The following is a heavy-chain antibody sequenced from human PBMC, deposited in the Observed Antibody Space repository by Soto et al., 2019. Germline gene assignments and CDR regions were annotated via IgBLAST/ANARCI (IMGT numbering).Heavy chain of an antibody. CDR3: AVTGEVDY. CDR1: GGSFSGYY. CDR2: FNHSGST. Sequence: SETLSLTCAVYGGSFSGYYWSWIRQPPGKGLEWIGEFNHSGSTNYNPTHKSRVTISVDTSKNQSSLKLSSVTAADTAVYYCAVTGEVDYWGQGTLVTVSS. V-gene: IGHV4-34*01. J-gene: IGHJ4*02. D-gene: IGHD7-27*01.